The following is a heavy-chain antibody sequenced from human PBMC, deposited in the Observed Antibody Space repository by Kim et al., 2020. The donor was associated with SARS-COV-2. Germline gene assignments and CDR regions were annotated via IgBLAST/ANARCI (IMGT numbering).Heavy chain of an antibody. CDR2: IRSKTYGGTT. J-gene: IGHJ4*02. D-gene: IGHD3-3*01. CDR1: GFTFGDYA. V-gene: IGHV3-49*03. Sequence: GGSLRLSCTASGFTFGDYAMSWFRQAPGKGLEWVGFIRSKTYGGTTEYAASVKGRFTISRDDSKSIAYLQMNSLNTEDTAVYYCTRAPRGVIPDYWGQGTLVTVSS. CDR3: TRAPRGVIPDY.